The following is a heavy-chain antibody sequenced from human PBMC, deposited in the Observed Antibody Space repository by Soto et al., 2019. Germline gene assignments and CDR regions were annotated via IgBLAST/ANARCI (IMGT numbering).Heavy chain of an antibody. CDR3: ARQRDIVVMVYAIPDYYYCFGMDV. D-gene: IGHD2-8*01. V-gene: IGHV1-18*04. Sequence: QVQLVQSGAEVKKPGASVKVSCKASGYTFTSYGISWVRQAPGQGLEWMGWISTYSGNTNYAQKLQGRVTMTTDTATSTAYMELRRLRSDDTAVYYCARQRDIVVMVYAIPDYYYCFGMDVWGQGTTVTVSS. CDR1: GYTFTSYG. J-gene: IGHJ6*02. CDR2: ISTYSGNT.